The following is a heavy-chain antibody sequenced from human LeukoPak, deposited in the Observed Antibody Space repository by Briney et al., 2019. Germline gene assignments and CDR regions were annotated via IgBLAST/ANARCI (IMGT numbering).Heavy chain of an antibody. CDR1: GGTFSSYA. V-gene: IGHV1-8*02. D-gene: IGHD3-16*01. CDR3: ARVMITFGGVINYYYMDV. Sequence: ASVKVSCKASGGTFSSYAISWVRQATGQGLEWMGWMNPNSGNTGYAQKFQGRVTMTRNTSISTAYMELSSLRSEDTAVYYCARVMITFGGVINYYYMDVWGKGTTVTISS. CDR2: MNPNSGNT. J-gene: IGHJ6*03.